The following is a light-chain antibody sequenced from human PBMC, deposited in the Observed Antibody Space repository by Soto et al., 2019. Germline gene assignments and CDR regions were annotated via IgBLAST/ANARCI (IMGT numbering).Light chain of an antibody. J-gene: IGKJ1*01. Sequence: DIQMTQSPSTLSASVGDRVTITCRASQSITNWLAWYQQKPGKAPNLLIYDASILESGIPSRFSGSGSGTEFTLTISSLQPDDFATYYCQQYNSYSRTFGQGTKVEIK. V-gene: IGKV1-5*01. CDR1: QSITNW. CDR3: QQYNSYSRT. CDR2: DAS.